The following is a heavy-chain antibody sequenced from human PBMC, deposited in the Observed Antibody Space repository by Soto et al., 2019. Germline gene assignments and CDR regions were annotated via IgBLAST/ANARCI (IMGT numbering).Heavy chain of an antibody. V-gene: IGHV1-18*01. D-gene: IGHD3-3*01. CDR1: GYTFTSYG. CDR2: ISAYNGNT. J-gene: IGHJ6*02. Sequence: GSVKVCCKACGYTFTSYGISWVRQAPGQGLQRMGWISAYNGNTNYAQKLQGRVTMTTDTSTSTAYMELRSLRSDDTAVYYCARGQHEFWSGYYPDYYYYGMDVWGQGTTVTVSS. CDR3: ARGQHEFWSGYYPDYYYYGMDV.